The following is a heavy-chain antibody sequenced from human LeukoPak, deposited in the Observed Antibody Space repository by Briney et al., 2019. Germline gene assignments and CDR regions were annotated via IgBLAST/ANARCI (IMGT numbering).Heavy chain of an antibody. CDR3: AKDQSSGNKEYYYGMDV. Sequence: PGGSLRLSCAASGFTFSSYAMSWVRQAPGKGLEWVSAISGSGGSTYYADSVKGRFTISRDNSKNTLYLQMNSLRAEDTAVYYCAKDQSSGNKEYYYGMDVWGQGTTVTVPS. V-gene: IGHV3-23*01. CDR1: GFTFSSYA. J-gene: IGHJ6*02. CDR2: ISGSGGST. D-gene: IGHD3-10*01.